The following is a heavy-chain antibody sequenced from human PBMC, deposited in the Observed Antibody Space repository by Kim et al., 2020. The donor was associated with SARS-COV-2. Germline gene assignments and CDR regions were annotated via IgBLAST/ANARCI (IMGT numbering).Heavy chain of an antibody. CDR2: IYTSGST. CDR3: ARDLSAAGYYYYCGMDV. J-gene: IGHJ6*02. Sequence: SETLSLTCTVSGGSISSYYWSWIRQPAGKGLEWIGRIYTSGSTNYNPSLKSRVTMSVDTSKNQFSLKLSSVTAADTAVYYCARDLSAAGYYYYCGMDVWGQGTTVTVSS. D-gene: IGHD6-13*01. V-gene: IGHV4-4*07. CDR1: GGSISSYY.